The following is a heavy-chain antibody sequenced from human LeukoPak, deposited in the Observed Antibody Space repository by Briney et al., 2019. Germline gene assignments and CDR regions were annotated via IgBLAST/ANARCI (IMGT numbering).Heavy chain of an antibody. J-gene: IGHJ4*02. V-gene: IGHV1-18*01. D-gene: IGHD6-13*01. CDR1: GYSFAGYG. CDR3: ARVGAAPGHFDY. CDR2: ISTYSGNT. Sequence: ASVKASCKASGYSFAGYGISWVGQAPGQGLEWIGWISTYSGNTNYAHNLQGRITVTTETSTSTAYMELRSLRSDDTAVYYCARVGAAPGHFDYWGQGTRLTVST.